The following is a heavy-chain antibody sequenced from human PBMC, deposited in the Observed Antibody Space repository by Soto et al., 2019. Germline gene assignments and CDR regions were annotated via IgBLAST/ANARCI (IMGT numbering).Heavy chain of an antibody. CDR1: GYTFTGYY. CDR3: ARAPFVRKYYDSSGYFGY. D-gene: IGHD3-22*01. V-gene: IGHV1-2*02. Sequence: GASVKVSFKASGYTFTGYYMHWVRQAPGQGLEWMGWINPNSGGTNYAQKFQGRVTMTRDTSISTAYMELSRLRSDDTAVYYCARAPFVRKYYDSSGYFGYWGQGTLVTVSS. J-gene: IGHJ4*02. CDR2: INPNSGGT.